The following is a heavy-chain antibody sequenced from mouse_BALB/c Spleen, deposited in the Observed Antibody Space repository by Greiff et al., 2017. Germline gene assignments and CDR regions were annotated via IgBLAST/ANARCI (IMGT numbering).Heavy chain of an antibody. D-gene: IGHD2-3*01. CDR3: NAKGDGYYDD. CDR2: IDPENGDT. Sequence: VQLQQSGAELVRSGASVKLSCTASGFNIKDYYMHWVKQRPEQGLEWIGWIDPENGDTEYAPKFQGKATMTADTTSNTAYLQLSSLTSEDTAVYYCNAKGDGYYDDWGQGTTLTVSA. CDR1: GFNIKDYY. V-gene: IGHV14-4*02. J-gene: IGHJ2*01.